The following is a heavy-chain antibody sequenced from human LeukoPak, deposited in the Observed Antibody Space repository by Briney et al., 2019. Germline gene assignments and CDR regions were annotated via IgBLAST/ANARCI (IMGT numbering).Heavy chain of an antibody. Sequence: ASVKVSCKVFGYTLTELSMHWVRQAPGKGLEWMGGFDPEDGETIYAQKFQGRVTMTEDTSTDTAYMELSSLRSEDTAVYYCATGIQYDSSGYLSFYFDYWGQGTLVTVSS. V-gene: IGHV1-24*01. J-gene: IGHJ4*02. CDR1: GYTLTELS. CDR2: FDPEDGET. D-gene: IGHD3-22*01. CDR3: ATGIQYDSSGYLSFYFDY.